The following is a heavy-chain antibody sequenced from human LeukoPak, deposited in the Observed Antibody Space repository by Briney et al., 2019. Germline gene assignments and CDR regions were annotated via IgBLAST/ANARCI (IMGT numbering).Heavy chain of an antibody. CDR2: IYYSGST. J-gene: IGHJ3*02. CDR3: ARAPWGMVRGVTNAFDI. Sequence: SETLSLTCTVSGGSISSGGYYWSWIRQPPGKGLEWIGYIYYSGSTNYNPSLKSRVTISVDTSKNQFSLKLSSVTAADTAVYYCARAPWGMVRGVTNAFDIWGQGTMVTVSS. CDR1: GGSISSGGYY. V-gene: IGHV4-61*08. D-gene: IGHD3-10*01.